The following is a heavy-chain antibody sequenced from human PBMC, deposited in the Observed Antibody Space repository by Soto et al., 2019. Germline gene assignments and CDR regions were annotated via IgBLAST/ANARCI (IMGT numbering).Heavy chain of an antibody. V-gene: IGHV3-20*01. J-gene: IGHJ4*02. CDR3: ARGMKSVVTDY. CDR2: INWNGGST. Sequence: RQAPGKGLEWVSGINWNGGSTGYADSVKGRFTISRDNAKNSLYLQMNSLRAEDTALYHCARGMKSVVTDYWGQGTLVTVSS. D-gene: IGHD2-21*02.